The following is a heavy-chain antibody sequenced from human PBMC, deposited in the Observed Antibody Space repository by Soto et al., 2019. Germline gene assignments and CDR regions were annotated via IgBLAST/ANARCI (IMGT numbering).Heavy chain of an antibody. Sequence: SETLSLTCTVSGGSISSGGYYWSWIRQHPGKGLEWIGYIYYSGSTYYNPSLKSRVTISVDTSKNQFSLKLSSVTAADTAVYYCARVPSVPAAIPYYYYYYGMDVWGQGTTVTVSS. CDR3: ARVPSVPAAIPYYYYYYGMDV. CDR1: GGSISSGGYY. J-gene: IGHJ6*02. CDR2: IYYSGST. V-gene: IGHV4-31*03. D-gene: IGHD2-2*02.